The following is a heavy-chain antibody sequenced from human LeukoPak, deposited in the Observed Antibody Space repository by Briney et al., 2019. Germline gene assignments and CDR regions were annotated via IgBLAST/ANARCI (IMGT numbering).Heavy chain of an antibody. Sequence: PGGSLRLSCAASGFTFSSYAMHWVRQAPGKGLEYVSAISSNGGSTYYANSVKGRFTISRDNSKNTLYLQMGSLRAEDMAVYYCARVIAAAGKPDYWGQGTLVTVSS. CDR1: GFTFSSYA. V-gene: IGHV3-64*01. J-gene: IGHJ4*02. CDR2: ISSNGGST. CDR3: ARVIAAAGKPDY. D-gene: IGHD6-13*01.